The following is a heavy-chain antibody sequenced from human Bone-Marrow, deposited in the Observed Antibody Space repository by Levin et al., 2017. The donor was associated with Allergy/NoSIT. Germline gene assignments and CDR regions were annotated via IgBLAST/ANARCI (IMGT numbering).Heavy chain of an antibody. CDR3: AKYAVIGYYDFWSGLYYFDY. J-gene: IGHJ4*02. Sequence: GGSLRLSCAASGFTFSSYGMHWVRQAPGKGLEWVAVISYDGSNKYYADSVKGRFTISRDNSKNTLYLQMNRLRAEDKAVYYCAKYAVIGYYDFWSGLYYFDYWGQGTLVTVSS. V-gene: IGHV3-30*18. D-gene: IGHD3-3*01. CDR2: ISYDGSNK. CDR1: GFTFSSYG.